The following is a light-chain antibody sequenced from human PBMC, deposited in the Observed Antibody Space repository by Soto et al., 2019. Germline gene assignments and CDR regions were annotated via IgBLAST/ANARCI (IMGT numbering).Light chain of an antibody. CDR2: EVS. J-gene: IGLJ1*01. CDR3: ISYTSSSTLYV. CDR1: SSSIGGYNF. V-gene: IGLV2-14*01. Sequence: QSVLTQPASVSGSPGQSITISCTGSSSSIGGYNFVSWYQQHPGKTPKVMIFEVSNRPSGVSIRFSGSKSGNTASLTISGLQAEDEADYYCISYTSSSTLYVFGTGTKVTVL.